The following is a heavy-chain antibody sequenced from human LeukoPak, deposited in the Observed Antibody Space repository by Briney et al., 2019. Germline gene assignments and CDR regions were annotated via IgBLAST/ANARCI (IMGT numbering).Heavy chain of an antibody. J-gene: IGHJ3*02. V-gene: IGHV4-34*01. CDR3: ARDQVPFIVVVTAIDLGAFDI. CDR1: GGSFSGYY. Sequence: SETLSLTCAVYGGSFSGYYWSWIRQPPGKGLEWIGEINHSGSTNYNPSLKSRVTISVDTSKNQFSLKLSSVTAADTAVYYCARDQVPFIVVVTAIDLGAFDIWGQGTMVTVSS. CDR2: INHSGST. D-gene: IGHD2-21*02.